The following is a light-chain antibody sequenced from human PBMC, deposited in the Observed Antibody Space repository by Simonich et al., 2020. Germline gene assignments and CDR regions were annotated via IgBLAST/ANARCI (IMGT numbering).Light chain of an antibody. V-gene: IGLV3-27*01. CDR3: YSAADNNQV. CDR1: VLATTY. CDR2: KDS. Sequence: SYELTQPSSVSVSPGQTARITCSGDVLATTYARWFQQKPGQAPVLVIYKDSERPSGIHERFSGSSSGTTVTLTISGAQVEDEADYYCYSAADNNQVFGGGTKLTVL. J-gene: IGLJ2*01.